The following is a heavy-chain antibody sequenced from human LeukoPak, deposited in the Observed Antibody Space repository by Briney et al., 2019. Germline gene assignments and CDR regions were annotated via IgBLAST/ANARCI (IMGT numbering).Heavy chain of an antibody. D-gene: IGHD5-24*01. V-gene: IGHV3-21*01. CDR1: GFTFSSYR. J-gene: IGHJ4*02. CDR2: ISSSSSYI. Sequence: PGGSLRLSCAASGFTFSSYRMNWVRQAPGKGLEWVSSISSSSSYIYYADSVKGRFTISRDNAKNSLYLQMNSLRAEGTAVYYCARALDGYNEDYWGQGTLVTVSS. CDR3: ARALDGYNEDY.